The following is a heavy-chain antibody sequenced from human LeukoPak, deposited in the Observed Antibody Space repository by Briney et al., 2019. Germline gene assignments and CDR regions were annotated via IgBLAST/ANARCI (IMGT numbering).Heavy chain of an antibody. J-gene: IGHJ4*02. CDR1: EFTFNNYG. V-gene: IGHV3-21*04. CDR2: ISSSSTYI. CDR3: AKATGNLGN. D-gene: IGHD1-1*01. Sequence: GGSLRLSCAASEFTFNNYGMSWVRQAPGKVLEWVSSISSSSTYIFYADSVKGRFTISRDNSKSTLYLQMISLTAEDTAIYYCAKATGNLGNWGQGTLVTVSS.